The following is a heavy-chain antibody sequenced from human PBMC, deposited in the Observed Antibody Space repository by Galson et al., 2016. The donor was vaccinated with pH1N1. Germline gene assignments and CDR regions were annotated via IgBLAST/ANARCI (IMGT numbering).Heavy chain of an antibody. CDR3: SRLLPSYRSLIDY. V-gene: IGHV4-59*01. D-gene: IGHD6-13*01. CDR2: IYYTGTT. J-gene: IGHJ4*01. Sequence: TLSLTCTVSGDSINNYYWTWIRQPPGKGLEWSGYIYYTGTTKYNPSLKSRVTISVDMSKNQFSLKLNSATAADTAMYYCSRLLPSYRSLIDYWGQGTLVTVSS. CDR1: GDSINNYY.